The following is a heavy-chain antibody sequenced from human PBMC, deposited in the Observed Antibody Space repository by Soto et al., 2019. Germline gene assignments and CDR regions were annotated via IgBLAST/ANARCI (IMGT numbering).Heavy chain of an antibody. V-gene: IGHV4-39*01. J-gene: IGHJ4*02. D-gene: IGHD5-12*01. CDR2: IYYSGST. CDR3: ARPRRGYDSPFIDY. CDR1: GGSISSSSYY. Sequence: PSETLSLTCTVSGGSISSSSYYWGWIRQPPGKGLEWIGSIYYSGSTYYNPSLKSRVTISVDTSKNQFSLKLSSVIAADTAVYYCARPRRGYDSPFIDYWGQGTLVTVSS.